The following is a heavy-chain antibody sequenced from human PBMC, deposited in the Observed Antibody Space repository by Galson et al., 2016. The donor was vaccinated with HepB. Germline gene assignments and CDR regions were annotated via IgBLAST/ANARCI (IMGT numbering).Heavy chain of an antibody. V-gene: IGHV3-48*01. CDR3: ARGDVVGAEGFDY. Sequence: ETLSLTCAVSDGSISSINWWSWVRQAPGKGLEWISYIGSSGNTIHYADSVRGRFTISRDTAKNSLFLQMDSLRAEDTAFYYCARGDVVGAEGFDYWGRGTLVTVSS. D-gene: IGHD1-26*01. CDR2: IGSSGNTI. CDR1: DGSISSIN. J-gene: IGHJ4*02.